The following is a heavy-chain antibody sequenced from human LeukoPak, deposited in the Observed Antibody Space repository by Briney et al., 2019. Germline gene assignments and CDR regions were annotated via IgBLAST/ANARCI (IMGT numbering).Heavy chain of an antibody. CDR1: GYTFSSYE. Sequence: GASVKVSCKTSGYTFSSYEINWVRQAPGRGLEWVGWMNPKTGKTAYARNLQGRVTITRDTSISTAYMDLSGLRSEDTAVYYCARIRPVTTGLKGYYFDYWGQGTLVTVSS. CDR3: ARIRPVTTGLKGYYFDY. V-gene: IGHV1-8*01. D-gene: IGHD1-1*01. J-gene: IGHJ4*02. CDR2: MNPKTGKT.